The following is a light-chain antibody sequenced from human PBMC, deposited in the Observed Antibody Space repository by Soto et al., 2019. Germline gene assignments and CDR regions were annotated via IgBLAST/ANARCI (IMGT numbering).Light chain of an antibody. Sequence: EIVMTQSPATLSVSPGERATLSCRASQSVSSNLAWYQQKPGQAPRLLIYGASTRATGIPARFSGSGSGTEFTLTISSLQSEDFAVYCCQQYNNWPPWTFGQGTK. J-gene: IGKJ1*01. CDR3: QQYNNWPPWT. CDR2: GAS. CDR1: QSVSSN. V-gene: IGKV3-15*01.